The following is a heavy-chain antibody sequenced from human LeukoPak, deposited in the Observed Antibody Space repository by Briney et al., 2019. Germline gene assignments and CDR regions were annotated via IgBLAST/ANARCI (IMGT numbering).Heavy chain of an antibody. CDR1: GFTFSSYG. Sequence: GGSLRLSRAASGFTFSSYGMHWVRQAPGKGLEWVAFIRYDGSNKYYADSVKGRFTISRDNSKNTLYLQMNSLRAEDTAVYYCARVRGGGRGGDYAYPGPYWGQGTLVTVSS. D-gene: IGHD4-17*01. V-gene: IGHV3-30*02. CDR3: ARVRGGGRGGDYAYPGPY. J-gene: IGHJ4*02. CDR2: IRYDGSNK.